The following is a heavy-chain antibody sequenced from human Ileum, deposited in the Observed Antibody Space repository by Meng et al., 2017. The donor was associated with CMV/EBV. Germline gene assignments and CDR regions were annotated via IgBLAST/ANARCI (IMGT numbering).Heavy chain of an antibody. J-gene: IGHJ4*02. D-gene: IGHD6-13*01. V-gene: IGHV3-74*01. CDR3: ARRSSLGGFFDS. Sequence: SSAASGFTFNSYWMHWVRQAPGKGLVWVSRMNSDGSSTNYADSVKGRFTISRDNAKNTLYLQMNSLRAEDTAVYYCARRSSLGGFFDSWGQGSLVTVSS. CDR1: GFTFNSYW. CDR2: MNSDGSST.